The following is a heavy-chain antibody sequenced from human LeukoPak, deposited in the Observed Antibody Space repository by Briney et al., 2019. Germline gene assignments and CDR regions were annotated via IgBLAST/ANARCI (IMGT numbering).Heavy chain of an antibody. J-gene: IGHJ4*02. Sequence: SVKVSCKASVGTLSSYAISWVRQAPGQGLEWMGGIITIFGTANKAQKFQGRVTITTDESTSTAYMELSSLRSEDTAEYYCASNQRGGYSSSFYFDYWGQGTLVSVSS. CDR2: IITIFGTA. V-gene: IGHV1-69*05. D-gene: IGHD6-6*01. CDR3: ASNQRGGYSSSFYFDY. CDR1: VGTLSSYA.